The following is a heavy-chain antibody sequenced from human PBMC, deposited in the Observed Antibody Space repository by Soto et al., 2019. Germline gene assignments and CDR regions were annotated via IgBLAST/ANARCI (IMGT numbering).Heavy chain of an antibody. J-gene: IGHJ4*02. V-gene: IGHV3-30*18. D-gene: IGHD5-12*01. Sequence: GWSLRLSCAASGFTFSSYGMHWVRQAPGKGLEWVAVISYDGSNKYYADSVKGRFTISRDNSKNTLYLQMNSLRAEDTAVYYCAKDHDRDGYKPPFDYWGQGTLVTVSS. CDR3: AKDHDRDGYKPPFDY. CDR1: GFTFSSYG. CDR2: ISYDGSNK.